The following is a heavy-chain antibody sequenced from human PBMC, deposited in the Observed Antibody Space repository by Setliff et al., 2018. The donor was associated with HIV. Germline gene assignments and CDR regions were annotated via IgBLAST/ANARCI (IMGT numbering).Heavy chain of an antibody. CDR3: VRDAGDSYLKGFWYFDL. V-gene: IGHV4-39*07. CDR2: IYYSGSD. J-gene: IGHJ2*01. Sequence: PSETLSLTCTVSGGSVTAYNYFWGWIRQPPGKGLEWIASIYYSGSDYYNPANKGRVTVSVDTSKNQFSLRLNSVTAADTAVYYCVRDAGDSYLKGFWYFDLWGRGTLVTVS. CDR1: GGSVTAYNYF. D-gene: IGHD1-26*01.